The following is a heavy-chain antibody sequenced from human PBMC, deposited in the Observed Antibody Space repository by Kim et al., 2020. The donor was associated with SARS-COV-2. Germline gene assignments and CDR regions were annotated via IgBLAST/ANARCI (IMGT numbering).Heavy chain of an antibody. V-gene: IGHV3-11*01. D-gene: IGHD6-13*01. Sequence: DSGTGRFTISRDNAKDSLYLKKNSLRAEDTAVYYCARVSSGSSSWYWFDPWGQGTLVTVSS. J-gene: IGHJ5*02. CDR3: ARVSSGSSSWYWFDP.